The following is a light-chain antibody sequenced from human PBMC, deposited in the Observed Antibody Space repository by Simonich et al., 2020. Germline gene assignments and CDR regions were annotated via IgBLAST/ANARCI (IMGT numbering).Light chain of an antibody. CDR1: SSDVGGYNY. CDR2: DVC. Sequence: QSALTQPASVSGSPGQSITISCTGTSSDVGGYNYVSWYQQHPGKAPKLMIYDVCNRPSGVSNRCSGSKSGTSASLAISGLRSEDEADYYGAAWDDSLSGVVFGGGTKLTVL. V-gene: IGLV2-14*03. J-gene: IGLJ2*01. CDR3: AAWDDSLSGVV.